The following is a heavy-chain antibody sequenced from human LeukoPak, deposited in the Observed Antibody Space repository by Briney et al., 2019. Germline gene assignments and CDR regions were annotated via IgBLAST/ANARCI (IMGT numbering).Heavy chain of an antibody. CDR2: IYHSGST. D-gene: IGHD5-24*01. J-gene: IGHJ4*02. CDR3: ARKQSRDGHNAYSKVPYFDY. V-gene: IGHV4-38-2*01. CDR1: GYSISSGYY. Sequence: PSETLSLTCAVSGYSISSGYYWGWIRQPPGKGLEWIGSIYHSGSTHYKPSLKSRVTISVDTSKNQFSMNLSSVTAADTAVYYCARKQSRDGHNAYSKVPYFDYWGQGTLVTVSS.